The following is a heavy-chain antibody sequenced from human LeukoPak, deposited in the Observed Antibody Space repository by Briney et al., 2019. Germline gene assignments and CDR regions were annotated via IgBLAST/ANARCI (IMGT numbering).Heavy chain of an antibody. J-gene: IGHJ3*01. CDR2: IASSGGST. D-gene: IGHD5-24*01. Sequence: GGSLRLSCAASGFTFSSAAMTWVRQAPGKGLEWVSLIASSGGSTYYAGSVKGRFTISRDNSKNTLSLQMNSLRVEDTAIYYCAKDIQLSTWGLGTMVTVSS. CDR1: GFTFSSAA. CDR3: AKDIQLST. V-gene: IGHV3-23*01.